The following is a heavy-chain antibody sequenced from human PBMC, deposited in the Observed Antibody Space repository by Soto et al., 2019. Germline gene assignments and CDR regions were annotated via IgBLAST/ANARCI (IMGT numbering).Heavy chain of an antibody. CDR2: ISGSGGST. Sequence: GGSLRLSCAASGFTFGSYAMSWVRQAPGKGLEWVSAISGSGGSTYYADSVKGRFTISRDNSKNTLYLQMNSLRAEDTAVYYCAKAFARGPLRAAADYYFDYWGQGTLVTVSS. CDR1: GFTFGSYA. V-gene: IGHV3-23*01. D-gene: IGHD6-13*01. CDR3: AKAFARGPLRAAADYYFDY. J-gene: IGHJ4*02.